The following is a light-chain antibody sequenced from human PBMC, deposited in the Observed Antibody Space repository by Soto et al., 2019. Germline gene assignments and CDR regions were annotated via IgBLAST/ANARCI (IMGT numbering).Light chain of an antibody. V-gene: IGLV2-8*01. J-gene: IGLJ3*02. Sequence: QSALTQPSSASGSPGQPVTISCTGTSSDVGAYKYVSWYQQYPGKAPKLMIYEVSKRPSGVPDRFSGSKSGNTASLTVSGLQAEDEADYYCTSYVGSNIWVFGGGTKLTVL. CDR1: SSDVGAYKY. CDR3: TSYVGSNIWV. CDR2: EVS.